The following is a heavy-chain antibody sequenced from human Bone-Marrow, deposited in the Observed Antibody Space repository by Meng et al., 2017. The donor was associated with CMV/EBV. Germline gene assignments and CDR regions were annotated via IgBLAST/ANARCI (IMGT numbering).Heavy chain of an antibody. Sequence: SSSASGFDCESHAMCWVRQAPGKGLEWVSGINWNGESTNYADSLKGRFTISRDNAKTSLYLVMNSLRVEDTAFYFCARVGGISWYGDSWGQGTLVTVSS. J-gene: IGHJ4*02. CDR2: INWNGEST. D-gene: IGHD6-13*01. V-gene: IGHV3-20*03. CDR3: ARVGGISWYGDS. CDR1: GFDCESHA.